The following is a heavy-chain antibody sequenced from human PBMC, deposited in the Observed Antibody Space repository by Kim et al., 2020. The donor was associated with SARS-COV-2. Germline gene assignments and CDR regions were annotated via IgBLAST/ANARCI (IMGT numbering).Heavy chain of an antibody. J-gene: IGHJ4*02. CDR2: ISGSGGST. Sequence: GGSLRLSCAASGFTFSSYAMSWVRQAPGKGLEWVSAISGSGGSTYYADSVKGRFTISRDNSKNTLYLQMNSLRAEDTAVYYCAKYCSSTSCYMGFDYWGQGTLVTVSS. CDR3: AKYCSSTSCYMGFDY. V-gene: IGHV3-23*01. CDR1: GFTFSSYA. D-gene: IGHD2-2*02.